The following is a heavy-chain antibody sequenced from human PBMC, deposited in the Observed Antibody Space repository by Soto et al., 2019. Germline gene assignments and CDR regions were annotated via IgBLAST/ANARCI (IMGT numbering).Heavy chain of an antibody. Sequence: QLQLQEPGPGLVKPSETLSLTCIASGDSISSGSYYWGWIRQPPGKGLEWIGSIYYTGSTNYNPSLKSRITISADTSNNHFSLRLSSVTAADTAVYYCARRLDCGKGYFPAPMDVWGKWTNVTV. CDR1: GDSISSGSYY. CDR2: IYYTGST. D-gene: IGHD2-21*01. CDR3: ARRLDCGKGYFPAPMDV. V-gene: IGHV4-39*02. J-gene: IGHJ6*03.